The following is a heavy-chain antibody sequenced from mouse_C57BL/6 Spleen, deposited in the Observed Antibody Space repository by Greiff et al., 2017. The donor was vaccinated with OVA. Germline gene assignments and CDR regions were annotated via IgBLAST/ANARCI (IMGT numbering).Heavy chain of an antibody. Sequence: EVKLMESGGGLVKPGGSLKLSCAASGFTFSDYGMHWVRQAPEKGLEWVAYISSGSSTIYYADTVKGRFTISRDNAKNTLFLQMTSLRSEDTAMYYCARANWDRYFDYWGQGTTLTVSS. D-gene: IGHD4-1*02. V-gene: IGHV5-17*01. J-gene: IGHJ2*01. CDR3: ARANWDRYFDY. CDR1: GFTFSDYG. CDR2: ISSGSSTI.